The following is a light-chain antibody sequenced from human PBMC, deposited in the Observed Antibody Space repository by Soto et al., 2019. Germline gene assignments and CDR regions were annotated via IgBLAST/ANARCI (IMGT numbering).Light chain of an antibody. Sequence: DIQMTQSPSSLSASVGDRVTITCRASQSVSTYFNWYQQKPGKAPQLLIYAASSLHSGVPSRFSGSGSGADFTLTITSLQPEDSATYYCQQSYGIPQTFGQGTKVEIK. J-gene: IGKJ1*01. V-gene: IGKV1-39*01. CDR2: AAS. CDR3: QQSYGIPQT. CDR1: QSVSTY.